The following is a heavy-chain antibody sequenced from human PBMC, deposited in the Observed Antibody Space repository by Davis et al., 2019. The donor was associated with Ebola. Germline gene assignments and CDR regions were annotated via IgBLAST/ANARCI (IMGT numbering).Heavy chain of an antibody. D-gene: IGHD5-18*01. CDR1: GFTFSAYT. CDR3: AREIQSYNWFDL. J-gene: IGHJ5*02. Sequence: PGGSLRLSCAASGFTFSAYTMNWVRQAPGKGLEWVSYISSSSSVIYYADSVKGRFTISRDNAQKSLYLQMNSLRDEDTAVYYCAREIQSYNWFDLWGQGTLVTVSS. CDR2: ISSSSSVI. V-gene: IGHV3-48*02.